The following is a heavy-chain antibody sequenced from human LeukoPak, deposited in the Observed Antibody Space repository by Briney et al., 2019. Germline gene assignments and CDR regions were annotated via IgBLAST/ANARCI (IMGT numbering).Heavy chain of an antibody. V-gene: IGHV3-66*02. J-gene: IGHJ5*02. CDR2: IYADGAT. CDR1: GFTFSNAW. Sequence: GGSLRPSCAASGFTFSNAWMSWVRQAPGRGLEWVSLIYADGATHYADSVKGRFTISRDNSKNTVYLEMNSLRPEDTAVYYCARDRAGTKAWVEFDPWGQGTLVTVSS. D-gene: IGHD3-10*01. CDR3: ARDRAGTKAWVEFDP.